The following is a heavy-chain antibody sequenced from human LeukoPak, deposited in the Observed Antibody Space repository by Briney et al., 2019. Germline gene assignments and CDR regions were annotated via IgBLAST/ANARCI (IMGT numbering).Heavy chain of an antibody. V-gene: IGHV5-51*01. CDR1: GYSFTSYW. D-gene: IGHD5-18*01. CDR3: ARPQDTAMVTSFGY. Sequence: HGESLKISCKGSGYSFTSYWIGWVRQMPGKGLEWIGIIYPGDSDTKYSPSFQGQVTISADKSISTAYLQWSSLKASDTAMYYCARPQDTAMVTSFGYWGQGTLVTVSS. J-gene: IGHJ4*02. CDR2: IYPGDSDT.